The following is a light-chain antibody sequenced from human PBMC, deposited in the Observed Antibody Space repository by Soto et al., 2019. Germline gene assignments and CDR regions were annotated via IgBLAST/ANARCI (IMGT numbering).Light chain of an antibody. V-gene: IGKV3-11*01. CDR2: DAS. Sequence: EIVLTQSPATLSFSPGERSTLSCRASQSVSSYLAWYQQKPGQAPRLLIYDASNRATGIPARFSGSGSGTDFTLTISSLEPEDFAVYYCQQRSNWPRLFGGGTKVDIK. J-gene: IGKJ4*01. CDR3: QQRSNWPRL. CDR1: QSVSSY.